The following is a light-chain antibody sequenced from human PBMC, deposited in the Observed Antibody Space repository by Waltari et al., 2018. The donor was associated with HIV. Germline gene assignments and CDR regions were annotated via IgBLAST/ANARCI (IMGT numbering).Light chain of an antibody. J-gene: IGLJ1*01. CDR2: EGS. V-gene: IGLV2-23*03. CDR3: CSYAGSSTFYV. Sequence: QSALTQPASVSGSPGQSITISCPGTSSDVGSYNRDASYQQHPGKAPKLMIYEGSKRPSGVSNRFSGSKSGNTASLTISGLQAEDEADYYCCSYAGSSTFYVFGTGTKVTVL. CDR1: SSDVGSYNR.